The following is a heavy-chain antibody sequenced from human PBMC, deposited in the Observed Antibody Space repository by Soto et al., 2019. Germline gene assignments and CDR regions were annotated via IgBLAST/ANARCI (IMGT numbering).Heavy chain of an antibody. J-gene: IGHJ4*02. V-gene: IGHV4-31*03. CDR3: ARDVGYCSSTSCSHVGALDY. D-gene: IGHD2-2*01. CDR2: IYYSGRT. CDR1: GGSISSGGYY. Sequence: QVQLQESGPGLVKPSQTLSLTCTVSGGSISSGGYYWSWIRQHPGKGLEWIGYIYYSGRTDYNPSLKRRGTITVDTSKNQFARKLSHGTAADTAVYYCARDVGYCSSTSCSHVGALDYWGQGTLVTVSS.